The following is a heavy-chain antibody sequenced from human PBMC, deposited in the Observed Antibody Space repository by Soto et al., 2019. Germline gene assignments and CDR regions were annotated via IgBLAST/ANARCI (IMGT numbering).Heavy chain of an antibody. CDR3: ARDRRYDFWSGYYYFDY. V-gene: IGHV1-18*01. J-gene: IGHJ4*02. Sequence: ASVTVSCKASGYTFTSYGISWVRQAPGQGLEWMGWISAYNGNTNYAQKLQGRVTMTTDTSTSTAYMELRSLRSDDTAVYYCARDRRYDFWSGYYYFDYWGQGTLVTVSS. CDR1: GYTFTSYG. CDR2: ISAYNGNT. D-gene: IGHD3-3*01.